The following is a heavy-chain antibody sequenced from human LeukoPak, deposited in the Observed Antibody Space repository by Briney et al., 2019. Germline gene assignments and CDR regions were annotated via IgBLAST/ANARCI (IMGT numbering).Heavy chain of an antibody. J-gene: IGHJ6*02. V-gene: IGHV4-59*01. CDR3: ARDRIAVAGTSKPYYYYGMDV. CDR1: GGSISNYY. D-gene: IGHD6-19*01. CDR2: VYYTGST. Sequence: SETLSLTCPVSGGSISNYYYWTWIRQPPGKGLEWIGYVYYTGSTNFNPSLKSRVTMSLDTSRNQFSLKLTSLTAADTAVYYCARDRIAVAGTSKPYYYYGMDVWGQGTTVTVSS.